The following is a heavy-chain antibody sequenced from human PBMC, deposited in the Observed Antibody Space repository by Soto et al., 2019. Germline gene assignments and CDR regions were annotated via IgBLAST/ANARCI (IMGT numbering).Heavy chain of an antibody. CDR1: GGSVSNFY. CDR2: IYTSGST. D-gene: IGHD6-13*01. V-gene: IGHV4-4*07. CDR3: ARSSHKESWFDP. Sequence: ASETLSLTCTVSGGSVSNFYWNWIRQPAGKRLEWIGRIYTSGSTNYNPSLRSRVTMSIDTPRNQFSLKLNSVTAADTAVYYCARSSHKESWFDPWGQGTMVTVSS. J-gene: IGHJ5*02.